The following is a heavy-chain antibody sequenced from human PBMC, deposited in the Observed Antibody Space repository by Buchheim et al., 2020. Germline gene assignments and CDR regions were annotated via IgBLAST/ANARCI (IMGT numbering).Heavy chain of an antibody. D-gene: IGHD4-11*01. Sequence: EVHLLESGGRLVQPGGPLKLSCAASGFTFSSYAMSWVRQAPGKGLEWVSGISGRGGSTYYADSVKGRFTISRDNSKNTLYLQMNSLRAEDTAVYYCAKDSSLTVTTFDYWGQGTL. CDR3: AKDSSLTVTTFDY. V-gene: IGHV3-23*01. CDR1: GFTFSSYA. CDR2: ISGRGGST. J-gene: IGHJ4*02.